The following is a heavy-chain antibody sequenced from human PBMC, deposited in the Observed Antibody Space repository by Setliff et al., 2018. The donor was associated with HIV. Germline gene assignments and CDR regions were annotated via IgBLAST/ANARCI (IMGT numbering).Heavy chain of an antibody. CDR1: GFTFSSYS. V-gene: IGHV3-21*01. CDR3: ARDPPWNYDSSGYPYYFDY. CDR2: ISPSGTYI. Sequence: LRLSCAASGFTFSSYSMNWVRQAPGKGLEWVSFISPSGTYIHYADSLKGRFTISRDNAKNSLYLQMNSLRAEDTAVYYCARDPPWNYDSSGYPYYFDYWGQGTLVTVSS. J-gene: IGHJ4*02. D-gene: IGHD3-22*01.